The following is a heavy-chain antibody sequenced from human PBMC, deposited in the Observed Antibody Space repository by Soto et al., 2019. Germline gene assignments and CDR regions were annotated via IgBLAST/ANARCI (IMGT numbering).Heavy chain of an antibody. CDR2: INPSGGST. Sequence: ASVKVSCKASGYTFTSYFMHWVRQAPGQGLEWMGIINPSGGSTSYAQKFQGRVTMTRDTSTSTVSMELSSLRSEDTAVYYCARDFSMVVVAPGYWGQGTLVTSPQ. V-gene: IGHV1-46*01. CDR1: GYTFTSYF. CDR3: ARDFSMVVVAPGY. J-gene: IGHJ4*02. D-gene: IGHD3-22*01.